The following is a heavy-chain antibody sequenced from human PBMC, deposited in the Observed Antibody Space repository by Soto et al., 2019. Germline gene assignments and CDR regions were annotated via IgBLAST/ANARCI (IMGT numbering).Heavy chain of an antibody. CDR1: GFTVSSNY. J-gene: IGHJ4*02. CDR2: IYSGGST. V-gene: IGHV3-53*04. CDR3: ARGPNWNALSGDFDY. Sequence: GGSLRLSCAASGFTVSSNYMSWVRQAPGKGLEWVSVIYSGGSTYYADSVKGRFTISRHNSKNTLYLQMNSLRAEDTAVYYCARGPNWNALSGDFDYWGQGTLVTVSS. D-gene: IGHD1-20*01.